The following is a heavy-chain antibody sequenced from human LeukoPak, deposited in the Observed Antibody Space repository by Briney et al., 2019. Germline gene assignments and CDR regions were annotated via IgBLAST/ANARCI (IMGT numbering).Heavy chain of an antibody. CDR1: GFTFNNYW. V-gene: IGHV3-66*01. CDR3: ARASITVVTPGSNY. Sequence: GGSLRLSCAASGFTFNNYWMSWVRQAPGKGLEWVSVIYSGGSTYYADSVKGRFTISRDNSKNTLYLQMNSLRAEDTAVYYCARASITVVTPGSNYWGQGTLVTVSS. J-gene: IGHJ4*02. CDR2: IYSGGST. D-gene: IGHD4-23*01.